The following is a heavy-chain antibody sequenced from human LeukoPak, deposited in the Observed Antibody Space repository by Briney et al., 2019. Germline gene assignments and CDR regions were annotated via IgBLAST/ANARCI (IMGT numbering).Heavy chain of an antibody. CDR2: ISAYNDNT. J-gene: IGHJ4*02. CDR3: ARDSGSYSYFDY. Sequence: GASVKVSCKASGYIFTNYGINWVRQAPGQGLERMGWISAYNDNTNYPQKLQGRVIMTIDTSTSTAYMELRSLRSDDTAVYYCARDSGSYSYFDYWGQGTLVTVSS. V-gene: IGHV1-18*01. D-gene: IGHD1-26*01. CDR1: GYIFTNYG.